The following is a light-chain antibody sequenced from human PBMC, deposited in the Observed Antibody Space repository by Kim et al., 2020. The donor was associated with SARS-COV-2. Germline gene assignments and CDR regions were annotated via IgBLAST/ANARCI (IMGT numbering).Light chain of an antibody. Sequence: LSPGEEATLSCRASQSVSSNYLAWYQQKPGQALRLLIYGASSRATGIPDRFTGSGSGTDFTLIISRLEPEDFAVYYCQQYSSSPLTFGGGTKLEI. CDR3: QQYSSSPLT. J-gene: IGKJ4*01. V-gene: IGKV3-20*01. CDR2: GAS. CDR1: QSVSSNY.